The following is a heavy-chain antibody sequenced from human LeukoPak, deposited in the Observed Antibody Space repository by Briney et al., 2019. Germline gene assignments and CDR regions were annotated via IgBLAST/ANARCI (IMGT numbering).Heavy chain of an antibody. D-gene: IGHD3-3*01. CDR1: GFTFSSYA. CDR3: AKVGYDFWSGYPWAGDMDV. J-gene: IGHJ6*02. V-gene: IGHV3-23*01. Sequence: GGSLRLSCAASGFTFSSYAMSWVRQAPGKGLEWVSAISGSGGSTYYADSVKGRFTISRDNSKNTLYLQMNSLRAEDTAVYYCAKVGYDFWSGYPWAGDMDVWGQGTTVTVSS. CDR2: ISGSGGST.